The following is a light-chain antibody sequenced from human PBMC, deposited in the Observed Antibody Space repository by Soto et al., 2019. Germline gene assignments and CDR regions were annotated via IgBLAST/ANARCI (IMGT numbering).Light chain of an antibody. CDR1: QSVSNNY. CDR3: QQYVASTWT. J-gene: IGKJ1*01. CDR2: GAS. V-gene: IGKV3-20*01. Sequence: EIVLTQSPGTLSLSPGEIATLSCSASQSVSNNYLAWYQQKPGQAPRLLIYGASNRATGIPDRFSGSGSGTDFTLTISRLEPEDFAVYYCQQYVASTWTFGQGTRWIS.